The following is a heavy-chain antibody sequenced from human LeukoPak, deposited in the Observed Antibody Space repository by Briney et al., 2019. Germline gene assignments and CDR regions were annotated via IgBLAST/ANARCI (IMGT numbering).Heavy chain of an antibody. D-gene: IGHD4-23*01. V-gene: IGHV3-43*01. CDR1: GFIFHEYS. CDR2: ISWDGDRT. CDR3: ARPYGGNSYFFDY. J-gene: IGHJ4*02. Sequence: GGSLRLSCAASGFIFHEYSMHWVRQFPGRGLEWVSLISWDGDRTFYADFVQGRFTISRDNSKNTVDLQMDSLTTEDAALYFCARPYGGNSYFFDYWGLGTPVTVSS.